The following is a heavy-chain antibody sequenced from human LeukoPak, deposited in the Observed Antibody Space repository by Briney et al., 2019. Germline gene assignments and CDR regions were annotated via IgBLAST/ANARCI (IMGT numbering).Heavy chain of an antibody. CDR1: GYPFSSYD. CDR3: ARGWGSAYNFIFGYYHYGMDV. V-gene: IGHV1-8*02. D-gene: IGHD3-16*01. J-gene: IGHJ6*02. CDR2: MNPNSANT. Sequence: ASVKVSCKTSGYPFSSYDINWVRRATGQGLEWMGWMNPNSANTGYAQNFQGRVTMTRNTSLSTAYMELSSLRPEDTAVYYCARGWGSAYNFIFGYYHYGMDVWGQGTTVTVSS.